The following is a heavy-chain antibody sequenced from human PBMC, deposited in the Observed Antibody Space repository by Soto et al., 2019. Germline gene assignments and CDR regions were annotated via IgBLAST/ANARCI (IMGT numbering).Heavy chain of an antibody. J-gene: IGHJ4*02. CDR1: GFTFSTYW. CDR2: VNSDGHDT. CDR3: ARGRENYSYFDY. Sequence: EVQLVESGGGLVQPGGSLRLSCAASGFTFSTYWMHWVRQTPGKGLVWVSRVNSDGHDTVYADSVKGRFTLSRDNAKNTVFLPMRSLGAEDAAVYYCARGRENYSYFDYWGQGIVVTVSS. D-gene: IGHD1-26*01. V-gene: IGHV3-74*01.